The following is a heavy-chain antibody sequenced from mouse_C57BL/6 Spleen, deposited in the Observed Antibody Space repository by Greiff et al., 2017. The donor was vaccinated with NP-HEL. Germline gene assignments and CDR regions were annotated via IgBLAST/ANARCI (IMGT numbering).Heavy chain of an antibody. CDR3: TRERSYYDYPFAY. J-gene: IGHJ3*01. D-gene: IGHD2-4*01. CDR1: GFTFSSYA. CDR2: ISSGGDYI. V-gene: IGHV5-9-1*02. Sequence: DVMLVESGEGLVKPGGSLKLSCAASGFTFSSYAMSWVRQTPEKRLEWVAYISSGGDYIYYADTVKGRFTISSDNARNTLYLQMSSLKSEDTAMYYCTRERSYYDYPFAYWGQGTLVTVSA.